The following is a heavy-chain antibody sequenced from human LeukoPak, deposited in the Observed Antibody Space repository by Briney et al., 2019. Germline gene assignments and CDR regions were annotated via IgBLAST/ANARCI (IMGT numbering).Heavy chain of an antibody. Sequence: GGSLRLSCAASGVAFSTYAIHWVRQAPGKGLEWVSIFSDSGDVTYYVDSVKGRFAVSRDISKNTVNLQMNSLRAEDTAVYYCARDWVRASGDNKANYWGQGTLVTVSS. V-gene: IGHV3-23*01. CDR2: FSDSGDVT. CDR1: GVAFSTYA. D-gene: IGHD7-27*01. J-gene: IGHJ4*02. CDR3: ARDWVRASGDNKANY.